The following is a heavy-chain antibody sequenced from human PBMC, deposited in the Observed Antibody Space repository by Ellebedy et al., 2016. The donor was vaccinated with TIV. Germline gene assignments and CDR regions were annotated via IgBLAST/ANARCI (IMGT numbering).Heavy chain of an antibody. V-gene: IGHV3-53*01. D-gene: IGHD2-15*01. CDR1: GFTVSSNY. Sequence: GESLKISCTASGFTVSSNYMSWVRQAPGKGLEWVSVIYSGSSTYYADSVKGRFTISRDNSKNTLDLQMNSLRAEDTAVYYCARYCSGGSCLSTGCYYGMDVWGQGTTVTVSS. J-gene: IGHJ6*02. CDR3: ARYCSGGSCLSTGCYYGMDV. CDR2: IYSGSST.